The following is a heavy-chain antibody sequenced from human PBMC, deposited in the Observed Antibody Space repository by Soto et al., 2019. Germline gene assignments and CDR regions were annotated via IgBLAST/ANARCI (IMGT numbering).Heavy chain of an antibody. V-gene: IGHV3-21*01. J-gene: IGHJ4*02. CDR3: ARDSMFDY. Sequence: EVQLVESGGGLVKPGGSLRLSCAASGSTFSTYSINLVRQAPGKGLEWVSAISSTSAYTYYAVSVKGRFTISRDTANNSLYLQMNSLRAEDTAVYYCARDSMFDYWGQGALVTVSS. CDR2: ISSTSAYT. CDR1: GSTFSTYS. D-gene: IGHD2-2*01.